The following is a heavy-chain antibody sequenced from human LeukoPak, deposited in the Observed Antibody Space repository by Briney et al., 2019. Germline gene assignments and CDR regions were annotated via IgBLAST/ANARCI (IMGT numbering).Heavy chain of an antibody. D-gene: IGHD1-26*01. V-gene: IGHV3-9*01. Sequence: GGSLRLSCAASGFTFDDYAMHWVRQAPGKGLGWVSGISWNSGSIGYADSVKGRFTISRDNAKNSLYLQMNSLRAEDTALYYCAKEMDPQTIAGATALEYWGQGTLVTVSS. CDR2: ISWNSGSI. J-gene: IGHJ4*02. CDR1: GFTFDDYA. CDR3: AKEMDPQTIAGATALEY.